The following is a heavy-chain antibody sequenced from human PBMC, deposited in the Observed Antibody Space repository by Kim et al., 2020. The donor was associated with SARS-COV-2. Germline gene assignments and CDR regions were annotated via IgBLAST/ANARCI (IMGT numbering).Heavy chain of an antibody. V-gene: IGHV4-39*07. CDR2: IYYSGST. Sequence: SETLSLTCTVSGGSISSSSYYWGWIRQPPGKGLEWIGSIYYSGSTYYNPSLKSRVTISVDTSKNQFSLKLSSVTAADTAVYYCARAVRNSSGWYLKYYYDYWGQGTLVTVSS. D-gene: IGHD6-19*01. CDR1: GGSISSSSYY. CDR3: ARAVRNSSGWYLKYYYDY. J-gene: IGHJ4*02.